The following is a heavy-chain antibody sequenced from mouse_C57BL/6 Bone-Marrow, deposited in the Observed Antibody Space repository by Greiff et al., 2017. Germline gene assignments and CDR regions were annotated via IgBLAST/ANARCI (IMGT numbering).Heavy chain of an antibody. V-gene: IGHV1-69*01. CDR3: ARDYGSSYNWYFDV. Sequence: QVQLQQPGAELVMPGASVKLSCKASGYTFTSYWMHWVKQRPGKGLEWIGEIDPSDSYTNYNQKFKGKSTLTVDKSSSTAYMQLSSLTSEDSAVYYCARDYGSSYNWYFDVWGTGTTVTVSS. D-gene: IGHD1-1*01. J-gene: IGHJ1*03. CDR2: IDPSDSYT. CDR1: GYTFTSYW.